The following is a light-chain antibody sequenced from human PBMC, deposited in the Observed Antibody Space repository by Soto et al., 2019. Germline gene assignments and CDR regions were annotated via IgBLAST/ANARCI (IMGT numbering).Light chain of an antibody. CDR1: QSVSNDF. CDR2: GAS. CDR3: HQRQSWPRT. V-gene: IGKV3-11*01. J-gene: IGKJ1*01. Sequence: IVLTQSPGILSLSPWERATLSCRASQSVSNDFLAWYQQKPGQAPRLLIYGASTRATGFPARFSASGSGTDFTLTISDVQPEDFALYYCHQRQSWPRTFGQGTKVDIK.